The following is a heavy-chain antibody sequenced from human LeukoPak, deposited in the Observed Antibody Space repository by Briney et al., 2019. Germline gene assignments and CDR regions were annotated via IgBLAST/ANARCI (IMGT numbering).Heavy chain of an antibody. D-gene: IGHD3-22*01. CDR3: AKDATPYDSSGYYPDY. J-gene: IGHJ4*02. CDR2: ISWDGGST. V-gene: IGHV3-43D*03. CDR1: GFTFDDYA. Sequence: PGGSLRLSCAASGFTFDDYAMHWVRQAPGKGLEWVSLISWDGGSTYYADSVKGRFTISRDNSKNSLYLQMNSLRAEDTALYYCAKDATPYDSSGYYPDYWGQGTLVTVSS.